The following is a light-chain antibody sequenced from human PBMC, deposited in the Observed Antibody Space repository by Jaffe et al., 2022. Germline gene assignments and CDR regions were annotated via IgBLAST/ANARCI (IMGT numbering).Light chain of an antibody. V-gene: IGLV1-51*02. CDR3: GTWDSSLSAGGPNWV. CDR1: SSNIGNNY. J-gene: IGLJ3*02. CDR2: ENN. Sequence: QSVLTQPPSVSAAPGQKVTISCSGSSSNIGNNYVSWYQQLPGTAPKLLIYENNKRPSGIPDRFSGSKSGTSATLGITGLQTGDEADYYCGTWDSSLSAGGPNWVFGGGTKLTVL.